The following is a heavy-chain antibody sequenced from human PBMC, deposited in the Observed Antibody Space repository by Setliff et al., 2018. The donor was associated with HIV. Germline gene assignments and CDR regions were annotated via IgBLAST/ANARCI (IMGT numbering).Heavy chain of an antibody. CDR3: AKDRVSGGLWLREPIDF. J-gene: IGHJ4*02. CDR2: ISPSSTII. CDR1: GFTFNSYS. V-gene: IGHV3-48*01. Sequence: LRLSCAASGFTFNSYSMNWVRQAPGKGLEWVSYISPSSTIIYYPDSVKGRFTTSRDNSKYTLYLQMNSLRPEDTAVYYCAKDRVSGGLWLREPIDFWGQGTLVTVSS. D-gene: IGHD5-18*01.